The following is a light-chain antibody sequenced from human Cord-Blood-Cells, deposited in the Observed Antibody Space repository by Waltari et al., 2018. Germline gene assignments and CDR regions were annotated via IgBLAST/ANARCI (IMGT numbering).Light chain of an antibody. CDR2: AAS. V-gene: IGKV1-39*01. J-gene: IGKJ3*01. CDR1: QSISSY. CDR3: QQSYSTPAT. Sequence: DIQMTQSPSSLSASVGDRVTITCRASQSISSYLNWYQQKPGKAPKLLIYAASSLQSGVQSRFSGSGSGTDFTRTISSLQPEGFATYYCQQSYSTPATFGPGTKVDIK.